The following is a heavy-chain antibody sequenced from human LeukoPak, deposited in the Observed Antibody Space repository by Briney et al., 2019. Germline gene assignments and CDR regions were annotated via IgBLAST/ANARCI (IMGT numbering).Heavy chain of an antibody. J-gene: IGHJ4*02. CDR1: GFTFSSYW. CDR2: IKQDGSEK. CDR3: AKVGNSRGWDY. V-gene: IGHV3-7*01. Sequence: GGSLRLSCAASGFTFSSYWMSWVRQAPGKGLEWVANIKQDGSEKYYVDSVKGRFTISRDNAKNSLYLQMNSLKAEDTAVYYCAKVGNSRGWDYWGQGVLVTVSS. D-gene: IGHD6-19*01.